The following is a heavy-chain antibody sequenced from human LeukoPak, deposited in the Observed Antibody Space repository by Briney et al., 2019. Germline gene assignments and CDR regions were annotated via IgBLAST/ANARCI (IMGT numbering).Heavy chain of an antibody. CDR3: ARSSGWYG. Sequence: HPGGSLRLSCAASGFTFSSYEMNWVRQAPGKGLEWISYISSSGGTIYYADSVKGRFTISRDNAKNSLYLQMNSLRAEDTAVYYCARSSGWYGWGQGTLVTVSS. V-gene: IGHV3-48*03. J-gene: IGHJ4*02. CDR1: GFTFSSYE. CDR2: ISSSGGTI. D-gene: IGHD6-19*01.